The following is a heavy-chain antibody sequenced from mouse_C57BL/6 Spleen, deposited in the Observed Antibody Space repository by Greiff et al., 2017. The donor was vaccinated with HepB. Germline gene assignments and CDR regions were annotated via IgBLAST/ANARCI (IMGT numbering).Heavy chain of an antibody. D-gene: IGHD2-4*01. V-gene: IGHV1-82*01. CDR1: GYAFSSSW. CDR2: IYPGDGDT. Sequence: QVQLQQSGPELVKPGASVKISCKASGYAFSSSWMNWVKQRPGKGLEWIGRIYPGDGDTNYNGKFKGKATLTADKSSSTAYMQLSSLTSEDSAVYFCARGDYDNYYAMDYWGQGTSVTVSS. J-gene: IGHJ4*01. CDR3: ARGDYDNYYAMDY.